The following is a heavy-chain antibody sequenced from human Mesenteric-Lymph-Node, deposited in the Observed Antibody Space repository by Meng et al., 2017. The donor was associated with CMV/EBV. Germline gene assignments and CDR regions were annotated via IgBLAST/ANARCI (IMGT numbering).Heavy chain of an antibody. V-gene: IGHV3-21*01. CDR3: ARSTPTQTDYWD. J-gene: IGHJ4*02. CDR2: ISSSGSFI. D-gene: IGHD3-16*01. CDR1: GFTFSSYS. Sequence: GGSLRLSCAASGFTFSSYSMNWVRQAPGKGLEWVSSISSSGSFIYYADSVRGRFTISRDNAKNTLYLQMNSLRADDTAVYYCARSTPTQTDYWDWGQGTLVTVSS.